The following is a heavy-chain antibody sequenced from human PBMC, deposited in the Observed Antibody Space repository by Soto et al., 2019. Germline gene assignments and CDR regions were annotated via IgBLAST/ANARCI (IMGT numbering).Heavy chain of an antibody. CDR3: ARGAPRGYSYGFIGY. D-gene: IGHD5-18*01. CDR2: INHSGST. CDR1: GGSFSAYY. Sequence: SETLSLTCAVYGGSFSAYYWSWIRQPPGKGLEWIGEINHSGSTNYNPSLKSRVTISVDTSKNQFSLKLSSVTAAGTAVYYCARGAPRGYSYGFIGYWGQGTLVTVSS. V-gene: IGHV4-34*01. J-gene: IGHJ4*02.